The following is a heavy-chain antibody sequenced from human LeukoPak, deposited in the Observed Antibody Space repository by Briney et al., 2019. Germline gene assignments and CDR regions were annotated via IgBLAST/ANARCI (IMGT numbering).Heavy chain of an antibody. J-gene: IGHJ6*03. V-gene: IGHV4-38-2*02. CDR1: GYSISSGYY. Sequence: SETLSLTCTVSGYSISSGYYWGWIRQPPGKGLEWIGSIYHSGSTNYNPSLKSRVTISVDKSKNQFSLKLSSVTAADTAVYYCARGPVACTNGVCYYYYYMDVWGKGTTVTVSS. D-gene: IGHD2-8*01. CDR3: ARGPVACTNGVCYYYYYMDV. CDR2: IYHSGST.